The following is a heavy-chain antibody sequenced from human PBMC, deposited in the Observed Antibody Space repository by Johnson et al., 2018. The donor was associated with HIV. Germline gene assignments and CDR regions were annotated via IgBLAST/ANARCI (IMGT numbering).Heavy chain of an antibody. CDR3: ASPDYERYYGAFDI. D-gene: IGHD3-10*01. CDR1: GFTFSSYG. CDR2: ISYDGSNK. Sequence: QVQLVESGGGVVQPGRSLRLSCAASGFTFSSYGMHWVRQAPGKGLEWVAVISYDGSNKYYADSVKGRFTISRDNSKNTLYLQMNSLRAEDTAVYYCASPDYERYYGAFDIWGQGTMVTVSS. J-gene: IGHJ3*02. V-gene: IGHV3-30*03.